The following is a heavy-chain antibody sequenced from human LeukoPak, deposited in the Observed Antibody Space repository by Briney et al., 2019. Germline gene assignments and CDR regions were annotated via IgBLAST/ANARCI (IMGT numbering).Heavy chain of an antibody. V-gene: IGHV1-69*05. CDR3: ARDLAAAGPAFDY. D-gene: IGHD6-13*01. CDR2: IIPIFGTA. J-gene: IGHJ4*02. CDR1: GGTFGSYA. Sequence: ASVKVSCKASGGTFGSYAISWVRQAPGQGLEWMGRIIPIFGTANCAQKFQGRVTITTDESTSTAYMELSSLRSEDTAVYYCARDLAAAGPAFDYWGQGTLVTVSS.